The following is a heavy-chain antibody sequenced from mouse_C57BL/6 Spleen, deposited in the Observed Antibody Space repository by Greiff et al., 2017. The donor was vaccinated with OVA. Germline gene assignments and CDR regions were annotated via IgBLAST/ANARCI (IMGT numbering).Heavy chain of an antibody. D-gene: IGHD4-1*01. J-gene: IGHJ3*01. V-gene: IGHV3-6*01. Sequence: EESGPGLVKPSQSLSLTCSVTGYSITSGYYWNWIRQFPGNKLEWMGYISYDGSNNYNPSLKNRISITRDTSKNQFFLKLNSVTTEDTATYYCAELGRFAYWGQGTLVTVSA. CDR3: AELGRFAY. CDR1: GYSITSGYY. CDR2: ISYDGSN.